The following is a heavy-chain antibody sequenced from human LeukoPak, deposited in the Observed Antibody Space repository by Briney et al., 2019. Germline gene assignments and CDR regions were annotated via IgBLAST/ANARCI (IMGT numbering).Heavy chain of an antibody. CDR3: AGASGPPYYFDY. Sequence: SVKVSCKASGGTFSSYAISWVRQAPGQGLEWMGGIIPIFGTANYAQKFQGRVTITADESTSTAYMELSSLRSEGTAVYYCAGASGPPYYFDYWGQGTLVTVSS. V-gene: IGHV1-69*13. J-gene: IGHJ4*02. CDR1: GGTFSSYA. CDR2: IIPIFGTA.